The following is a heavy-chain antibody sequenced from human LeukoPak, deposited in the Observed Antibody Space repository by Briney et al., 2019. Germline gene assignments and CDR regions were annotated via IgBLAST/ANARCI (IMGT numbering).Heavy chain of an antibody. CDR1: GGSFSGYY. V-gene: IGHV4-34*01. Sequence: PSETLSLTCAVYGGSFSGYYWSWIRQPPGKGLEWIGEINHSGSTNYNPSLKSRVTISVDTSKNQFSLKLSSGTAADTAVYYCARGAGYCTNGVCYLRLKSIFDYWGQGTLVTVSS. CDR2: INHSGST. J-gene: IGHJ4*02. CDR3: ARGAGYCTNGVCYLRLKSIFDY. D-gene: IGHD2-8*01.